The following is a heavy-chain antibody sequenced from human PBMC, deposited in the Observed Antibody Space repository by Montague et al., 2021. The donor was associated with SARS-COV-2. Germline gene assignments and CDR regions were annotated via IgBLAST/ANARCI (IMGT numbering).Heavy chain of an antibody. CDR1: GFTFSSYG. CDR2: IWYDGSNK. CDR3: ARSVSYYYGMDV. Sequence: SLRLSCAASGFTFSSYGMHWVRQAPGKGLEWVAVIWYDGSNKYYADSVKGRFTISRDNSKNTLYLQMNSLRAEDTAVYYCARSVSYYYGMDVWGQGTTVTVPS. V-gene: IGHV3-33*01. J-gene: IGHJ6*02.